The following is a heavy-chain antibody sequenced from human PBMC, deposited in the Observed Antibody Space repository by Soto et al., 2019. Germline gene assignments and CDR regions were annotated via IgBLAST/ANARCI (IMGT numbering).Heavy chain of an antibody. CDR1: GYTFTSYG. CDR2: ISAYNGNK. CDR3: AREGEYYDILTGYPAPDY. Sequence: ASVKVSCKASGYTFTSYGISWVRQAPGQGLEWMGWISAYNGNKNYAQKLQGRVTMTTDTSTSTAYMGLRSLSSDDTAVYYCAREGEYYDILTGYPAPDYWGQGTLVTVSS. J-gene: IGHJ4*02. D-gene: IGHD3-9*01. V-gene: IGHV1-18*01.